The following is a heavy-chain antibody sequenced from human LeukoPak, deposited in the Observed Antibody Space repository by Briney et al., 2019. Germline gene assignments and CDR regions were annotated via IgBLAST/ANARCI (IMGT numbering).Heavy chain of an antibody. J-gene: IGHJ6*04. CDR3: AELGITMIGGV. V-gene: IGHV3-7*01. CDR2: IKQDGSEK. CDR1: GFTFSSRDW. D-gene: IGHD3-10*02. Sequence: GGSLRLSCVASGFTFSSRDWMTWVRQAPGKGLEWVANIKQDGSEKNYVDSVEGRFTISRDNAKNSLYLQMNSLRAEDTAVYYCAELGITMIGGVWGKGTTVTISS.